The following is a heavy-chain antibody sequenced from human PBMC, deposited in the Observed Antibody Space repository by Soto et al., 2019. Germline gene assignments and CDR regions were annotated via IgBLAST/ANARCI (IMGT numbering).Heavy chain of an antibody. J-gene: IGHJ2*01. V-gene: IGHV1-69*06. CDR1: GGTFSSYA. Sequence: QVQLVQSGAEVKKPGSSVKVYCKASGGTFSSYAISWVRQAPGQGLEWMGGIIPIFGTANYAQKFQGRVTITAYKSTSTDYMELSSLRSEDTAVYYCARDLHYYGSGSYQTTGYFDLWGRGTLVTVSS. D-gene: IGHD3-10*01. CDR2: IIPIFGTA. CDR3: ARDLHYYGSGSYQTTGYFDL.